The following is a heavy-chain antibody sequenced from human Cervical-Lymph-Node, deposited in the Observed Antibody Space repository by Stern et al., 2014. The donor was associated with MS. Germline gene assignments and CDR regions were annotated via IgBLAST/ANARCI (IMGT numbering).Heavy chain of an antibody. J-gene: IGHJ4*02. V-gene: IGHV3-21*01. Sequence: EVQLVESGGGLVKPGASLRLSCEASGFTFSHYSIHWVRHAPWQGLEWISSITIKSTHTYYADSVEGRFTISRDSAKDSVSLHMVSLRAEDTAVYYCARARVGDYARSPHLDSWGQGTLVTVSS. CDR2: ITIKSTHT. CDR1: GFTFSHYS. D-gene: IGHD4-17*01. CDR3: ARARVGDYARSPHLDS.